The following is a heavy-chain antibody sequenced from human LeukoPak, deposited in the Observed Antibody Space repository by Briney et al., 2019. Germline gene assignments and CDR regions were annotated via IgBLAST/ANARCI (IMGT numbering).Heavy chain of an antibody. D-gene: IGHD6-19*01. CDR3: SRGPRGWYAFDL. V-gene: IGHV1-2*02. CDR2: INLNSGGT. CDR1: GNAFTAYY. Sequence: GASVKVSCKASGNAFTAYYMHWVRQAPGQGLEWVGWINLNSGGTNYAQKFQGRVTMTRDTSISTAYMELSSLISDDTAVYYCSRGPRGWYAFDLWGQGTMVTVSS. J-gene: IGHJ3*01.